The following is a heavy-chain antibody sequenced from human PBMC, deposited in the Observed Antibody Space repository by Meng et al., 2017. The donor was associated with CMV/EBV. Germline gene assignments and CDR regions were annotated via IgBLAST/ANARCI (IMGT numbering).Heavy chain of an antibody. J-gene: IGHJ5*02. CDR3: ARHGGIYSGYDNNWFDP. Sequence: GESLKISCKGSGYSFTSYWIGWVHQMPGKGLEWMGIIYPGESDTSYSPSFQGQVTISADKTISTAYLQWSSLKAADTAMYYCARHGGIYSGYDNNWFDPWGQGTLVTVSS. CDR2: IYPGESDT. V-gene: IGHV5-51*07. D-gene: IGHD5-12*01. CDR1: GYSFTSYW.